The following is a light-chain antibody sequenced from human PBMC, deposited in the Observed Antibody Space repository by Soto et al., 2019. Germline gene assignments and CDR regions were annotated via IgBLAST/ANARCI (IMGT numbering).Light chain of an antibody. CDR1: QSINSRY. CDR3: QQYGSSPGFT. CDR2: GAS. Sequence: EIVLTQSPGTLSLSPGERATLSCRASQSINSRYLAWYQQKPGQAPRLLIYGASSRATGIPDRFSGSGSGTGFTLTISRLEPEDFAVYYCQQYGSSPGFTFGPGTKVDIK. J-gene: IGKJ3*01. V-gene: IGKV3-20*01.